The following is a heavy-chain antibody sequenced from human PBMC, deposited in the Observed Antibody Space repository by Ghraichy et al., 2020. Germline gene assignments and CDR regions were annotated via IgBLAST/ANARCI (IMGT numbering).Heavy chain of an antibody. D-gene: IGHD5-24*01. J-gene: IGHJ4*02. Sequence: SQTLSLTCAISRDSVSSNSAAWNWIRQSPSRGLEWLGRTYYRSKWSNDYAVSVKSRITITPDTSKNQFSLQLNSVTPDDTAVYYCARGHPRDVYSINFFDYWGQGVLVTVSS. V-gene: IGHV6-1*01. CDR3: ARGHPRDVYSINFFDY. CDR1: RDSVSSNSAA. CDR2: TYYRSKWSN.